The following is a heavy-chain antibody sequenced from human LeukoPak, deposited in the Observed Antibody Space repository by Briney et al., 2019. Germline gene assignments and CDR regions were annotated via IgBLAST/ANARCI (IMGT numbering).Heavy chain of an antibody. CDR2: FYYSRGA. J-gene: IGHJ6*03. CDR1: GDPITSFY. CDR3: ARAISAWSYFYYIDV. Sequence: PSETLSLTCTVSGDPITSFYWSWIRQSPGKGLEWIGYFYYSRGATYNPSLRSRATISADTSQNQFSPKLRSVTAADTAVYYCARAISAWSYFYYIDVWGKGTTVTVSS. D-gene: IGHD6-19*01. V-gene: IGHV4-59*01.